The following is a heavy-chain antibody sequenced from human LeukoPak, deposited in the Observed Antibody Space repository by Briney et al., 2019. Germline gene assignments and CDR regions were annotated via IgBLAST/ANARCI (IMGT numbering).Heavy chain of an antibody. J-gene: IGHJ6*02. CDR2: ISAYNGNT. V-gene: IGHV1-18*01. CDR3: ARDLVGGESNFFLYYYYGMDV. CDR1: GYTFTSYG. Sequence: GASVKVSCKASGYTFTSYGISWVRQAPGQGLEWMGWISAYNGNTNYAQKLQGRVTMTTTTSTSTAYMELRSLRSDDTAVYYCARDLVGGESNFFLYYYYGMDVWGQGTTVTVSS. D-gene: IGHD2-15*01.